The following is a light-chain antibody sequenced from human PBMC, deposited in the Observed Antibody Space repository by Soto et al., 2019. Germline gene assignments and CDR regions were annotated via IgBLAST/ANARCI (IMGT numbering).Light chain of an antibody. CDR3: QQYKSWPIT. CDR1: QSVSNN. V-gene: IGKV3-15*01. J-gene: IGKJ5*01. Sequence: EIVLTQSPATLSVSPGERATLSCRASQSVSNNLAWFQQKPGQAPSLLIYGASTRATGIPARFSGSGSGTEFTLTISGLQSEDFAIYFCQQYKSWPITFGQGTRLEIK. CDR2: GAS.